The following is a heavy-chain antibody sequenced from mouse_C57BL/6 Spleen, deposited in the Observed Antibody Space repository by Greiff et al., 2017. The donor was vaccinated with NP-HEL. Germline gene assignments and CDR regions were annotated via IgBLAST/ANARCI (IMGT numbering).Heavy chain of an antibody. CDR3: ANTYYSNYYFDY. V-gene: IGHV1-55*01. CDR1: GYTFTSYW. CDR2: IYPGSGST. J-gene: IGHJ2*01. Sequence: QVQLQQSGAELVKPGASVKMSCKASGYTFTSYWITWVKQRPGQGLEWIGDIYPGSGSTNYNEKFKSKATLTVDTSSSTAYMQLSSLTSEDSAVYYCANTYYSNYYFDYWGQGTTLTVSS. D-gene: IGHD2-5*01.